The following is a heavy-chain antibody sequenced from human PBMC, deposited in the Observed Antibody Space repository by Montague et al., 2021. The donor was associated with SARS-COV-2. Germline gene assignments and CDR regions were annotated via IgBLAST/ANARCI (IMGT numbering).Heavy chain of an antibody. Sequence: SETLSLTCTVSGGSISSSSYYWGWIRQPPGKGLEWIGSIYSSGNTYYNPSLKSRVTISVDTSKNQFSLRLSSVTAADTAVYYCARVGRETVVSLSGIDVWGQGTLVTVSS. V-gene: IGHV4-39*07. CDR2: IYSSGNT. CDR3: ARVGRETVVSLSGIDV. J-gene: IGHJ4*03. D-gene: IGHD3-16*02. CDR1: GGSISSSSYY.